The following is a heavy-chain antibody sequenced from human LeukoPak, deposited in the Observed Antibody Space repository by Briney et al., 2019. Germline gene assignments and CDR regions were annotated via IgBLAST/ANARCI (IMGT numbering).Heavy chain of an antibody. CDR2: IYDSGST. Sequence: SETLSLTCTVSGGSIRSSYYYWGWIRQPPGKGLEWIGSIYDSGSTNYNPSLKSRVTISVDTSKNQFSLKLSSVTAADTAVYYCARGLKRKQLWVASLDYWGQGTLVTVSS. J-gene: IGHJ4*02. CDR3: ARGLKRKQLWVASLDY. CDR1: GGSIRSSYYY. V-gene: IGHV4-39*07. D-gene: IGHD5-18*01.